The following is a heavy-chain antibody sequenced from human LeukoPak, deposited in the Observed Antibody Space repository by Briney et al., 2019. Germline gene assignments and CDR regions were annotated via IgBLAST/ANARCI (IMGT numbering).Heavy chain of an antibody. CDR3: ARGHPFGGFDY. Sequence: ASVKVSCKASGYTFTSYGISWVRQAPGQGLEWMGWINAYNGNTNYAQKLQGRVTMARDTSISTAYMELSRLRSDDTAVYYCARGHPFGGFDYWGQGTLVTVSS. V-gene: IGHV1-18*01. J-gene: IGHJ4*02. D-gene: IGHD4-23*01. CDR2: INAYNGNT. CDR1: GYTFTSYG.